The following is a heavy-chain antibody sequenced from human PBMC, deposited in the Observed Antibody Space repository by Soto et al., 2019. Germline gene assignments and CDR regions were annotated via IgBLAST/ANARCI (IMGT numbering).Heavy chain of an antibody. CDR2: IKSKTDGGTT. Sequence: GGSLRLSCAASGFTFSNAWMSWVRQAPGKGLEGVGRIKSKTDGGTTDYAAPVKGRFTISRDDSKNTLYLQMNSLKTEDTAVYYCTTRYSSSWYFFDYWGQGTLVTVSS. V-gene: IGHV3-15*01. J-gene: IGHJ4*02. D-gene: IGHD6-13*01. CDR3: TTRYSSSWYFFDY. CDR1: GFTFSNAW.